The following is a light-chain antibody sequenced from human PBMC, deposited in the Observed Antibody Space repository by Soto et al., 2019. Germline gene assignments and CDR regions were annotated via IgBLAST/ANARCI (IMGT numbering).Light chain of an antibody. Sequence: EIVLTQSPGTLSLSPGERATLSCRASQSVSNNYLAWYQQKPGQAPRLLIYDTSSRATGIPDRFSGSGSGTEFTLTISSLQSEDFAVYYCQQYNDWPRTFGQGTRLEI. J-gene: IGKJ5*01. CDR1: QSVSNNY. V-gene: IGKV3-20*01. CDR2: DTS. CDR3: QQYNDWPRT.